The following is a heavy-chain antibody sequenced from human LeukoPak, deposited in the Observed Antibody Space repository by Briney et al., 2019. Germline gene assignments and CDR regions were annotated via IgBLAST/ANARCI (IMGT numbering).Heavy chain of an antibody. D-gene: IGHD6-6*01. Sequence: GASVKVSCKASGYTFTGYYIHWVRQAPGQGLEWIGWINPNSGGTNYAQRFQGRVTMTRDTSISTAYMELSSLRSDDTALYFCAREHSSSSGKVFDYWGQGTLVTVSS. CDR3: AREHSSSSGKVFDY. CDR1: GYTFTGYY. CDR2: INPNSGGT. J-gene: IGHJ4*02. V-gene: IGHV1-2*02.